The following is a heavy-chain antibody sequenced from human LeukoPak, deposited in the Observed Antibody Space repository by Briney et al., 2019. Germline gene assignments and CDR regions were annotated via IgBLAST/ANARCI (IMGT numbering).Heavy chain of an antibody. CDR1: GGSISSYY. CDR2: IYYSGST. CDR3: ASAALLSGTYFDY. D-gene: IGHD3-10*01. V-gene: IGHV4-59*01. Sequence: SSETLSLTCTVSGGSISSYYWSWIRQPPGKGLEWIGYIYYSGSTNYNPSLKSRVTISVDTSKNQFSLKLSSVTAADTAVYYCASAALLSGTYFDYWGQGTLVTVSS. J-gene: IGHJ4*02.